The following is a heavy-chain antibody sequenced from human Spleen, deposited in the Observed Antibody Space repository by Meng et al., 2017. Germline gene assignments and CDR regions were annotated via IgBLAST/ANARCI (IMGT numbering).Heavy chain of an antibody. CDR2: IGGRPKSYAA. V-gene: IGHV3-73*01. J-gene: IGHJ3*02. D-gene: IGHD6-19*01. CDR1: GVSFSDSD. CDR3: TIYIRGHI. Sequence: GESLKISCAVSGVSFSDSDIHWVRQASGKGLEWVGRIGGRPKSYAAAYAAPVGGRFTISRDDSRNTAYLQMNSLKTEDSAVYYCTIYIRGHIWGQGTMVTVSS.